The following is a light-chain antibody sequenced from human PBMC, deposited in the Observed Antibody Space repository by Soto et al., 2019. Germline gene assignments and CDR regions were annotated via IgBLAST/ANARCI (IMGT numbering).Light chain of an antibody. Sequence: DIQMTQSPSSLSASVGDRVTITCLASQGISNYSAWYQQKPGKVPKLLIYAASTLQSGVPSRFSGSGSGTDFTLTISSLQPEDVATYYCQKYNSAPLWAFGQGTKVDIK. CDR1: QGISNY. CDR2: AAS. V-gene: IGKV1-27*01. CDR3: QKYNSAPLWA. J-gene: IGKJ1*01.